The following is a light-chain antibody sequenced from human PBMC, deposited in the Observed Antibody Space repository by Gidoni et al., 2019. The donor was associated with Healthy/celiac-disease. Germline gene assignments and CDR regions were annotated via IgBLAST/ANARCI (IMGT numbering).Light chain of an antibody. CDR1: KSAGKY. J-gene: IGLJ2*01. Sequence: SNERTQPPSGSVPPGQTASITCSGDKSAGKYACWYQQKARQPPVLVIYQDSKRPSGLTDRFSGSNSGITATLTISGTQAMNEADYYSQAWDSSTVVFGGGTKLTVL. CDR2: QDS. CDR3: QAWDSSTVV. V-gene: IGLV3-1*01.